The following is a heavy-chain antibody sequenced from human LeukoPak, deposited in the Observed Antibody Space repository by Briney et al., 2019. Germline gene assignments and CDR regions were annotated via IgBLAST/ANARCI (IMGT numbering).Heavy chain of an antibody. CDR3: ARATPVTALFDY. D-gene: IGHD4-17*01. V-gene: IGHV3-30*03. CDR2: ISYDGSYT. CDR1: GFTFSTYG. Sequence: PGGSLRLSCVASGFTFSTYGMHWVRQAPGKGLEWVAVISYDGSYTYYSDSVKGRITISRDNSKRTLYLQMNNPTTDDTAVYFCARATPVTALFDYWGQGTVVTVSS. J-gene: IGHJ4*02.